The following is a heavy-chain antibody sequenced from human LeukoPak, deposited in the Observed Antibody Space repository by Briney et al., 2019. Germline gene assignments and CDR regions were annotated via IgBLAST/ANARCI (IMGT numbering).Heavy chain of an antibody. CDR3: ARAGYYYVSGSHAFDI. D-gene: IGHD3-10*01. CDR1: GFTFSGFV. CDR2: IYSGGST. J-gene: IGHJ3*02. Sequence: GGSLRLSCAASGFTFSGFVISWVRQAPWKGPEWVSVIYSGGSTEYADSVKDRFTISRDTSKNILYLQMHSLRAEDMAVYYCARAGYYYVSGSHAFDIWGQGTMVTVSS. V-gene: IGHV3-66*01.